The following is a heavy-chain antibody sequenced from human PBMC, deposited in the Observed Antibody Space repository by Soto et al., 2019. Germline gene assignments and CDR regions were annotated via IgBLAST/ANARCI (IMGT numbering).Heavy chain of an antibody. V-gene: IGHV1-46*01. J-gene: IGHJ4*02. CDR3: ATRIEGPLDY. Sequence: ASVKVSCKASGYTFTSSYMHWVRQAPGQGLEWMAIIDPSSGSTTYAQKFQGRVTMTEDTSTDTAYMELSSLRSEDTAVYYCATRIEGPLDYWGQGTLVTVSS. CDR1: GYTFTSSY. D-gene: IGHD2-15*01. CDR2: IDPSSGST.